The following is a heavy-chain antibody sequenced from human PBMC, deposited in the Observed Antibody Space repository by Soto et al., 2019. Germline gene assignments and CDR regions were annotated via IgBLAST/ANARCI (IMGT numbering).Heavy chain of an antibody. J-gene: IGHJ4*02. CDR3: ARSFDSVGDS. V-gene: IGHV3-21*01. Sequence: GGSLRLSCAASGFPFSSYSMTWVRQRPGKGLEWVSSISGTSEYIYYADSLKGRFTISRDNARNSAYLQIHSLRTDDTAVYYCARSFDSVGDSWGQGTLVTVSS. D-gene: IGHD3-9*01. CDR2: ISGTSEYI. CDR1: GFPFSSYS.